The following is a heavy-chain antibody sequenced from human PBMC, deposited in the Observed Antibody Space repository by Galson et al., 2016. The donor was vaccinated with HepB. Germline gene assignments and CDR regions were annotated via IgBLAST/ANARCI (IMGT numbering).Heavy chain of an antibody. Sequence: SVKVSCKASGYTFTNYALNWVRQAPGQGLEWMGWINTNAGNPTYAQGFTGRFVFSLDTSVSTAYLQTSSLKAEDTAMYYCARGRGSVAVAGTITLDYFDYWGQGTLVTVSS. CDR3: ARGRGSVAVAGTITLDYFDY. D-gene: IGHD6-19*01. CDR1: GYTFTNYA. J-gene: IGHJ4*02. V-gene: IGHV7-4-1*02. CDR2: INTNAGNP.